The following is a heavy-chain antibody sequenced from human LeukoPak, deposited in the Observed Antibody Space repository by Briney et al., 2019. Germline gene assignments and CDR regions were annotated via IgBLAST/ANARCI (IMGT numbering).Heavy chain of an antibody. CDR3: ARWGVVVPAAIMFVDY. V-gene: IGHV3-21*01. CDR1: GFTFSSYS. Sequence: GGSLRLSCAATGFTFSSYSMNWVRQAPGKGLEWVSSISSSSSYIYYADSVKGRFTISRDNAKNSLYLQMNSLRAEDTAVYYCARWGVVVPAAIMFVDYWGQGTLVTVSS. CDR2: ISSSSSYI. D-gene: IGHD2-2*02. J-gene: IGHJ4*02.